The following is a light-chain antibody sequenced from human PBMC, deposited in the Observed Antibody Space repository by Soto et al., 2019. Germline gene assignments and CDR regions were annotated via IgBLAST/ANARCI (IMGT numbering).Light chain of an antibody. CDR2: EVT. CDR1: SSDIGAYDY. CDR3: GSYASATLI. Sequence: QSVLTQPASVSGSPGQSITISCTGTSSDIGAYDYVSWFQQYPGKAPTLLIYEVTFRPSGVSSRFSGSMSGNTASLTISGLQTEDEADYYCGSYASATLIFGGGTKLTVL. J-gene: IGLJ2*01. V-gene: IGLV2-14*01.